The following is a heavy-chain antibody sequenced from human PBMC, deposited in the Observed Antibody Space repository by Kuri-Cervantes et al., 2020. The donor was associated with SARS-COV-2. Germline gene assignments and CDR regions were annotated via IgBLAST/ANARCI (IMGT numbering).Heavy chain of an antibody. CDR3: ARDGGSVTIFGVVINYYYGMDV. CDR1: GFTFSSYG. V-gene: IGHV3-33*08. J-gene: IGHJ6*02. Sequence: LSLTCAASGFTFSSYGMHWVRQAPGKGLEWVAVIWYDGSNKYYADSVKGRFTISRDNSKNTLYLQMNSLRAEDTAVYYCARDGGSVTIFGVVINYYYGMDVWGQGTTVTVSS. D-gene: IGHD3-3*01. CDR2: IWYDGSNK.